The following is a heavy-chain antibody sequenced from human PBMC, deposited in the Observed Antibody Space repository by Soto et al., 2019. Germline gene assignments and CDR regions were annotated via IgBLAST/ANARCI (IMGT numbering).Heavy chain of an antibody. Sequence: QITLKESGPTLVQPTQTLTLTCTFSGFALSTGGTSVGWIRQPPGKALEWLGLIYWDDDKRYSPSLKSRVTITKDTSKNQVVLTMTDMDPVGTATYYCARRRGGSYSPFDLWGQGTLVTVSS. CDR3: ARRRGGSYSPFDL. D-gene: IGHD3-10*01. CDR2: IYWDDDK. V-gene: IGHV2-5*02. CDR1: GFALSTGGTS. J-gene: IGHJ4*02.